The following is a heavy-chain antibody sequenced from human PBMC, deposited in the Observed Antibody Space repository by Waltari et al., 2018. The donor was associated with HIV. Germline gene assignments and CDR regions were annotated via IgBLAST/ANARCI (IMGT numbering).Heavy chain of an antibody. V-gene: IGHV1-69*06. D-gene: IGHD2-15*01. CDR3: AARKGYCSGGGCYSWDY. J-gene: IGHJ4*02. CDR1: GGTFNNYA. CDR2: ITPIFDTT. Sequence: QVQLVQSGAELKKPGSSVKVSCKTSGGTFNNYAISWVRQAPGQGLEWMGGITPIFDTTNYAQKFQGRVTITADKSTSTAYMERRSLRSADTALYYCAARKGYCSGGGCYSWDYWGQGTLVTVSS.